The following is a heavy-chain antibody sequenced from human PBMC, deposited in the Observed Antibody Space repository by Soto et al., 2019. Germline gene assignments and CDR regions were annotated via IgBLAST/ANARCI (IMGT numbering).Heavy chain of an antibody. V-gene: IGHV4-59*08. J-gene: IGHJ4*02. CDR2: IYYSGST. CDR3: ARHPTVTEYYFDY. D-gene: IGHD4-17*01. Sequence: SETLSLTCTVSGGSISSYSWSWTGQPPGKGLEWIGYIYYSGSTNYNPSLKSRVTISVDTSKNQFSLKLSSVTAADTAVYYCARHPTVTEYYFDYWGQGTLVTVSS. CDR1: GGSISSYS.